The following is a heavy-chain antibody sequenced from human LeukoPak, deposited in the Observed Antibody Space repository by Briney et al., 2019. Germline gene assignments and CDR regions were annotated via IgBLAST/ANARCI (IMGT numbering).Heavy chain of an antibody. CDR2: IKTDGSQI. CDR3: ARDLNWETY. V-gene: IGHV3-7*01. D-gene: IGHD7-27*01. Sequence: PGGSLRLSCAASEFSVGSNYMTWVRQAPGKGLEWVANIKTDGSQIYYVDSVKGRFTISRDNAKNSLYLQMNSLRVEDTAVYYCARDLNWETYWGQGTLVSVSS. J-gene: IGHJ4*02. CDR1: EFSVGSNY.